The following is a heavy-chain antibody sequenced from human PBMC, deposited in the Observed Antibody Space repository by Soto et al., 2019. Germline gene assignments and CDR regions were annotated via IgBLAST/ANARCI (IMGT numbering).Heavy chain of an antibody. V-gene: IGHV3-23*01. Sequence: PGGSLRLSCADSGFTFSSYALSWVGQAPGKGLEWVSAISGSGGSTYYARSVKGRFTIPRDNSKKMLYLNMNSLRAGDTAVYLCYNIVEVPAAVYYFDYWGQGTQVTVYS. J-gene: IGHJ4*02. CDR3: YNIVEVPAAVYYFDY. D-gene: IGHD2-2*01. CDR2: ISGSGGST. CDR1: GFTFSSYA.